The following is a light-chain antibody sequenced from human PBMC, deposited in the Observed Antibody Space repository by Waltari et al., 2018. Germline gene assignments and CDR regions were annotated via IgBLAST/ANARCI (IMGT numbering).Light chain of an antibody. V-gene: IGLV3-1*01. CDR2: QDN. J-gene: IGLJ3*02. CDR3: QAWDSNVAV. CDR1: KLGDNY. Sequence: SFELIQPPSESVSPGQTASVSCSGEKLGDNYVYWYQQKPGQSPMLVMFQDNKRPSGIPERFSGSNSGNTATLTISETQAIDDADYYCQAWDSNVAVFGRGTKVTVL.